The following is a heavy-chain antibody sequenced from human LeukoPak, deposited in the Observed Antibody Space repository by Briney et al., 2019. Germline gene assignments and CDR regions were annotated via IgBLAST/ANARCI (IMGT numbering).Heavy chain of an antibody. CDR2: IYTSGST. Sequence: SETLSLTCTVSGFSISSYYWSWIRQPAGKGLEWIGRIYTSGSTNYNPSLKSRVTISVDTSKNQFSLKLSSVTAADTAVYYCARSRRWGGYSYGQPGSDYWGQGTLVTVSS. CDR1: GFSISSYY. CDR3: ARSRRWGGYSYGQPGSDY. J-gene: IGHJ4*02. V-gene: IGHV4-4*07. D-gene: IGHD5-18*01.